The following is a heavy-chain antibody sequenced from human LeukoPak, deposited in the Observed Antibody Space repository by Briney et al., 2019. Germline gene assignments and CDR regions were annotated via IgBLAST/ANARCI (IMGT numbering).Heavy chain of an antibody. CDR2: IYSGGST. Sequence: GGSLRLSCAASGFTVSSNYMSWVRQAPGKGLEWVSVIYSGGSTYYADSVKGRFAISSDNSKNTLYLQMNNLRAEDTAVYYCARAYSSGYLGLGSGMDVWGQGTTVTVSS. J-gene: IGHJ6*02. CDR3: ARAYSSGYLGLGSGMDV. V-gene: IGHV3-53*01. D-gene: IGHD3-22*01. CDR1: GFTVSSNY.